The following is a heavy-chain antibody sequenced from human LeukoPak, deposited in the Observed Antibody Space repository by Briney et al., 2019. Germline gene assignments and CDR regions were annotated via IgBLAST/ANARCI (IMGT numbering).Heavy chain of an antibody. D-gene: IGHD6-13*01. CDR2: ISYDGSNK. CDR3: AKDARGGMGAAAPTD. Sequence: GGSLRLSCAASGFTFSSYGMHWVRQAPGKGLEWVAVISYDGSNKYYADSVKGRFTISRDNSKNTLYLQMNSLRAEDTAVYYCAKDARGGMGAAAPTDWGQGTPVTVSS. J-gene: IGHJ4*02. V-gene: IGHV3-30*18. CDR1: GFTFSSYG.